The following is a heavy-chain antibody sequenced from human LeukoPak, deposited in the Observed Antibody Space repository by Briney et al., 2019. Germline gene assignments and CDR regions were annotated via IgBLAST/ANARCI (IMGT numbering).Heavy chain of an antibody. J-gene: IGHJ4*02. D-gene: IGHD3-22*01. V-gene: IGHV1-69*05. Sequence: SVKVSCKVSGGTFSSYAISWVRQAPGQGLEWMGGIIPIFGTANYAQKFQGRVTITTDESTSTAYMELSSLRSEDTAVYYCARGHSSGYYPNDYFDYWGQGTLVTVSS. CDR2: IIPIFGTA. CDR3: ARGHSSGYYPNDYFDY. CDR1: GGTFSSYA.